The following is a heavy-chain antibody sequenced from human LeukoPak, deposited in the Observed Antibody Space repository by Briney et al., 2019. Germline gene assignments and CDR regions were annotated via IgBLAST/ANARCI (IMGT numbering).Heavy chain of an antibody. J-gene: IGHJ4*02. CDR3: AKDKYDILTGYAN. Sequence: PGGSLRLTCAASGFTFSSYGMHWVRQAPGKGLEWVAVISYDGSNKYYADSVKGRLTISRDNSKNTLYLQMNSLRAEDTAVYYCAKDKYDILTGYANWGQGTLVTVSS. D-gene: IGHD3-9*01. CDR1: GFTFSSYG. V-gene: IGHV3-30*18. CDR2: ISYDGSNK.